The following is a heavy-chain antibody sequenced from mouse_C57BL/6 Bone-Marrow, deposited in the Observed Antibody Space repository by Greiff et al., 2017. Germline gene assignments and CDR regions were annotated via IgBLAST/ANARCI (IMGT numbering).Heavy chain of an antibody. J-gene: IGHJ2*01. CDR1: EYEFPSHD. CDR3: ARHDGDFDY. CDR2: INSDGGST. D-gene: IGHD1-2*01. Sequence: EVLLVQPGGGLVQPGESLKLSCESTEYEFPSHDMSWVRKTPGKRLELVAAINSDGGSTYYPDTMERRFIISRDKTNNTLYLQMSSLRSEDTALYDCARHDGDFDYWGQGTTLTVSS. V-gene: IGHV5-2*01.